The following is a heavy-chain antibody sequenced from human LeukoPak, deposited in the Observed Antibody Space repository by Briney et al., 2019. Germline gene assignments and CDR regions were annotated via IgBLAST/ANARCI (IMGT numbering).Heavy chain of an antibody. CDR2: IYPGDSDT. V-gene: IGHV5-51*01. D-gene: IGHD3-9*01. CDR1: GYSLTSYR. Sequence: GESLKISCRGSGYSLTSYRLGLERQMPGKGLEWMGIIYPGDSDTRYSPSFQGQVTISADKSISTAYLQWSSLKASDTAMYYCARVPCYDILNCYWHYYYYMDVCGKGTTVTVSS. CDR3: ARVPCYDILNCYWHYYYYMDV. J-gene: IGHJ6*03.